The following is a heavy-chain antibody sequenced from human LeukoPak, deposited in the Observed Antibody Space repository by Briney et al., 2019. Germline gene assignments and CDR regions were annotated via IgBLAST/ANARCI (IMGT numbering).Heavy chain of an antibody. V-gene: IGHV3-23*01. J-gene: IGHJ4*02. CDR2: ITHSYDT. Sequence: PGGSLRLSCAASGFTFSEYALSWVRQSPGKGLEWVSVITHSYDTYYADSVKGRFTISRDNSKNTLYLQMNSLRAEDTALYFCAKAGCSSATCYDNCWGRGTLVTVSS. CDR3: AKAGCSSATCYDNC. CDR1: GFTFSEYA. D-gene: IGHD2-2*01.